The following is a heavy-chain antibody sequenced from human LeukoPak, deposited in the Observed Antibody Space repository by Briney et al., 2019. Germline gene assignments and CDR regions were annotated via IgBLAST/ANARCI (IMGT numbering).Heavy chain of an antibody. CDR3: AKAPCDSTQYDY. V-gene: IGHV3-9*01. CDR2: ISWNSGSI. D-gene: IGHD2/OR15-2a*01. Sequence: PGGSLRLSCAASGFTFDDYAMHWVRHAPGKGLEWVSGISWNSGSIGYADSVKGRFTISRDNAKNSLYLQMNSLRAEDTALYYCAKAPCDSTQYDYWGQGTLVTVSS. J-gene: IGHJ4*02. CDR1: GFTFDDYA.